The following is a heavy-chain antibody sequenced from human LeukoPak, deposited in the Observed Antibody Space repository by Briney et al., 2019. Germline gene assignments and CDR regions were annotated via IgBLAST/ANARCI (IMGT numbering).Heavy chain of an antibody. CDR1: GFTFSTYV. Sequence: PGRTLRLSCAASGFTFSTYVMHWVRQAPGNGLVWVSRISGAGSSATYADSVKGRFTISRDNLKNTLSLQMITLRAEDAAVSFCATVTTAYSCGHRTPCTASS. J-gene: IGHJ5*01. V-gene: IGHV3-74*01. CDR3: ATVTTAYS. CDR2: ISGAGSSA. D-gene: IGHD1-1*01.